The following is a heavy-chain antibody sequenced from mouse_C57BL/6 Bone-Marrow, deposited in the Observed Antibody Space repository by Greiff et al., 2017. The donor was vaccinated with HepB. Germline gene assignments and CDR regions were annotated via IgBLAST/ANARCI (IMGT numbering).Heavy chain of an antibody. V-gene: IGHV1-76*01. Sequence: QVQLQQSGAELVRPGASVKLSCKASGYTFTDYYINWVKQRPGQGLEWIARIYPGSGNTYYNEKFKGKATLTAEKSSSTAYMQLSSLTSEDSAVYYCTTNDYSKAYWGQGTTLTVSS. D-gene: IGHD2-5*01. CDR3: TTNDYSKAY. CDR2: IYPGSGNT. J-gene: IGHJ2*01. CDR1: GYTFTDYY.